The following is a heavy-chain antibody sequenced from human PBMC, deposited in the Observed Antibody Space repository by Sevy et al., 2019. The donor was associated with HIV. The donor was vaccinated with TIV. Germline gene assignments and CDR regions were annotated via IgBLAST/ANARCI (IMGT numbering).Heavy chain of an antibody. J-gene: IGHJ3*02. V-gene: IGHV1-24*01. Sequence: ASVKVSCKVSGYTLTKLSMHWVRQAPGKGLEWVGGFDPEDGETIYAQKFQGRVTMTEDKSTDTAYMELSSLRSEDTAVYYCATPKYVGYDYESLDIWGQGTMVTVSS. CDR1: GYTLTKLS. CDR3: ATPKYVGYDYESLDI. CDR2: FDPEDGET. D-gene: IGHD5-12*01.